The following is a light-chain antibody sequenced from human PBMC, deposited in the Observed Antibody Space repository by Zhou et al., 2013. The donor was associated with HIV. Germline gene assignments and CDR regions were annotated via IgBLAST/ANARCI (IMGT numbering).Light chain of an antibody. CDR1: QSISSW. Sequence: DIQMTQSPSTLSASVGDRVTITCRASQSISSWLAWYQQKPGKAPKLLIYKASSLESGVPSRFSGSGSGTEFTLTIGSLQPDDFAIYYCQQYKSYWTFGQGTKVEIK. V-gene: IGKV1-5*03. CDR3: QQYKSYWT. J-gene: IGKJ1*01. CDR2: KAS.